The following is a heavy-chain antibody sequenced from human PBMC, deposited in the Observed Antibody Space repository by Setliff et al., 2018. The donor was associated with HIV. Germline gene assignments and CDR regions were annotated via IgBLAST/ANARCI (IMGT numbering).Heavy chain of an antibody. CDR2: IYYRGST. CDR3: ARHLEYSSSWSLQGNWFDP. V-gene: IGHV4-39*01. D-gene: IGHD6-13*01. J-gene: IGHJ5*02. Sequence: PSETLSLTCTVSGGSISSSSYYWGWIRQPPGKGLEWIGSIYYRGSTYYNPSLKSRVTISVDTSKNQFSLKLSSVTAADTAVYYCARHLEYSSSWSLQGNWFDPWGQGTLVTVSS. CDR1: GGSISSSSYY.